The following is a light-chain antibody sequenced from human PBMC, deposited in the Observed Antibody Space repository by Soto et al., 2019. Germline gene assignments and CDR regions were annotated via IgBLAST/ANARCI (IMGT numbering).Light chain of an antibody. CDR2: SNS. CDR3: ALWDDSLNGVV. CDR1: NSNIGSNT. Sequence: QSVLTQPPSASGTPGQRVTISCSGSNSNIGSNTVNWYQHLPGTAPKLLIYSNSQRPSGVPDRFSASKSDTSASLAIYGLQSEDEADYYCALWDDSLNGVVFGGGTKLTVL. V-gene: IGLV1-44*01. J-gene: IGLJ2*01.